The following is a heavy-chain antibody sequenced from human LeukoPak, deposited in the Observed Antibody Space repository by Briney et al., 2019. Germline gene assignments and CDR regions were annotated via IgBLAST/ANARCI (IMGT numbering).Heavy chain of an antibody. Sequence: SVKVSCKASGGTFSSYAISWVRRAPGQGLEWMGGIIPIFGTANYAQKFQGRVTITADKSTSTAYMELSSLRSEDTAVYYCARVPEGYYGSGSYYPLDYWGQGTLVTVSS. D-gene: IGHD3-10*01. CDR1: GGTFSSYA. CDR3: ARVPEGYYGSGSYYPLDY. V-gene: IGHV1-69*06. J-gene: IGHJ4*02. CDR2: IIPIFGTA.